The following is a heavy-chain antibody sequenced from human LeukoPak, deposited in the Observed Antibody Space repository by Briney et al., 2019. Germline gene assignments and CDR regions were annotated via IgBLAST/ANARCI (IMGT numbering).Heavy chain of an antibody. J-gene: IGHJ5*02. CDR1: GFTFSSYS. Sequence: GGSLRLSCAASGFTFSSYSMNWVRQAPGKGLEWVAVIWYDGSNKYYADSVKGRFTISRDNSKNTLYLQMNSLRAEDTAVYYCARDLHGSWYPNWFDPWGQGTLVTVSS. D-gene: IGHD6-13*01. CDR3: ARDLHGSWYPNWFDP. V-gene: IGHV3-33*08. CDR2: IWYDGSNK.